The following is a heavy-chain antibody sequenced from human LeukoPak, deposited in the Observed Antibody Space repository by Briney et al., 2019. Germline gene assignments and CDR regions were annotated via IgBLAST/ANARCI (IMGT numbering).Heavy chain of an antibody. CDR1: GFTFSSYA. D-gene: IGHD3-22*01. J-gene: IGHJ4*02. CDR3: AKEPTTHYYDSSGYFFDY. V-gene: IGHV3-23*01. Sequence: GGSLRLSCAASGFTFSSYAMSWVRQAPGKGLEWVSAISGSGGSTYYADSVKGRFTISRDNSKNTLYLQMNSLRAEDTAVYYCAKEPTTHYYDSSGYFFDYWGQGTLVTVSS. CDR2: ISGSGGST.